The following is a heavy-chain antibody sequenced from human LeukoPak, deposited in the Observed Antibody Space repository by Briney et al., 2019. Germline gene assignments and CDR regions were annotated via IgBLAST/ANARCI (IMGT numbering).Heavy chain of an antibody. CDR2: ISGSGGST. V-gene: IGHV3-23*01. Sequence: HPGGSLRLSCAASGFTFSSYAMSWVRQAPGKGLEWVSAISGSGGSTYYADSVKGRFTISRDNSKNTLYLQMNSLRAKDTAVYYCAKDRNSGWYHSWGYWGQGTLVTVSS. D-gene: IGHD6-19*01. CDR1: GFTFSSYA. J-gene: IGHJ4*02. CDR3: AKDRNSGWYHSWGY.